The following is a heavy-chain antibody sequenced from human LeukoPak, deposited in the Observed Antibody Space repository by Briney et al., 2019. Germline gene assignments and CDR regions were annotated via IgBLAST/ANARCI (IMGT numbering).Heavy chain of an antibody. CDR1: GGSISSRGYY. V-gene: IGHV4-31*03. J-gene: IGHJ4*02. D-gene: IGHD3-9*01. CDR2: IYYRGST. CDR3: ARTYYDVSTGYPGYYFDY. Sequence: SQTLSLTCTVSGGSISSRGYYLSWIRQHAGKGLEWIGYIYYRGSTYFNPSLKSRITISVDTSKNQFSLTLSSVTAADAAVYFCARTYYDVSTGYPGYYFDYWGQGTLVTVSS.